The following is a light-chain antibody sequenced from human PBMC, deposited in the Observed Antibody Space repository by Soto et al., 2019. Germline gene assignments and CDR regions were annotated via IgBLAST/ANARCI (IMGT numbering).Light chain of an antibody. CDR1: QGISSY. Sequence: PLIGTPAPRSASVGNTVPTTCRASQGISSYLAWYQQKPGKAPKLLIYAASTLQSGVPSRFSGSGSGTDFTLTISSLQPEDFATYYCQHSYIHTQTFAQGAIVDIK. V-gene: IGKV1-9*01. CDR2: AAS. CDR3: QHSYIHTQT. J-gene: IGKJ1*01.